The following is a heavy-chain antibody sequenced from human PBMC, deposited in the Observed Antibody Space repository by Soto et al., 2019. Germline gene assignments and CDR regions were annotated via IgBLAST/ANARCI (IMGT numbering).Heavy chain of an antibody. V-gene: IGHV3-33*01. Sequence: PVGSLRLSCAASGFTFSSYGMHWVRQAPGKGLEWVALIWYDGSNKNYADSVKGRFTISRDDSKNTLYLQMNSLRAEDTAVYYCARDAYLGSGSYAYWGQGTQVTVSS. J-gene: IGHJ4*02. D-gene: IGHD3-10*01. CDR1: GFTFSSYG. CDR3: ARDAYLGSGSYAY. CDR2: IWYDGSNK.